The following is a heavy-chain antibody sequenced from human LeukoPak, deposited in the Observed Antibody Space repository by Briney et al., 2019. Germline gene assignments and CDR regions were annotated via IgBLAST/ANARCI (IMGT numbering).Heavy chain of an antibody. CDR2: IIPLFDTI. V-gene: IGHV1-69*13. Sequence: SVKVSCKAPGGTFSSYAISWVRQAPGQGLGWMGEIIPLFDTINYAQNFQGRVTITADEFTSTAYMELSSLRSDDTAVYYCARDRPGNSLEYWGQGTLVTVSS. D-gene: IGHD4-23*01. J-gene: IGHJ4*02. CDR3: ARDRPGNSLEY. CDR1: GGTFSSYA.